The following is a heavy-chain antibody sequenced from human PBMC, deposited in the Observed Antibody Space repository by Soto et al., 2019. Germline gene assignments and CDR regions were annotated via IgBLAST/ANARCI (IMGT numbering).Heavy chain of an antibody. CDR3: ARDRRSIAARPYFDY. D-gene: IGHD6-6*01. CDR1: GFTFSSYS. V-gene: IGHV3-48*02. J-gene: IGHJ4*02. CDR2: ISSSSSTI. Sequence: EVQLVESGGGLVQPGGSLRLSCEASGFTFSSYSMNWVRQAPGKGREWVSYISSSSSTIYYADSVKGRFTISRDNAKNSLYLQMNSLRDEDTAVYYCARDRRSIAARPYFDYWGQGTLVTVSS.